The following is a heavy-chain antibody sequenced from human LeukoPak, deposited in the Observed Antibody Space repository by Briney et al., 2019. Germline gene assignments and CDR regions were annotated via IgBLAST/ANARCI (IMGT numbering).Heavy chain of an antibody. CDR3: ARHSHDCSNQPFDY. Sequence: TYYNPSLKSRVTISVDTSKNQFSLKLSSVTAADTAVYYCARHSHDCSNQPFDYWGQGTLVTVSS. D-gene: IGHD4-11*01. J-gene: IGHJ4*02. V-gene: IGHV4-39*01. CDR2: T.